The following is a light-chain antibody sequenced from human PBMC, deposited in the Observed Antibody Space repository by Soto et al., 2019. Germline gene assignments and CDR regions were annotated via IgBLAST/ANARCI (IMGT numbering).Light chain of an antibody. CDR3: QQFGSSPIT. J-gene: IGKJ5*01. Sequence: EIVLTQSPGTLSLSPGDGATLSCRASQSVSSYLAWYQHKPGQAPRLLLYGASNRATGVPDRFIGSGSGTAFTLTISRLEPEDFAVYYCQQFGSSPITFGQGTRLE. CDR1: QSVSSY. CDR2: GAS. V-gene: IGKV3-20*01.